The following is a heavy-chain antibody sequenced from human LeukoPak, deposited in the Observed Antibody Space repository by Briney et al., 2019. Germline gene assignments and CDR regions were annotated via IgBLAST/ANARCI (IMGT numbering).Heavy chain of an antibody. D-gene: IGHD3-10*01. CDR2: IYPSDSSV. CDR1: GYSFTSYY. V-gene: IGHV5-51*01. CDR3: ARTSFVRGVVYWFDP. J-gene: IGHJ5*02. Sequence: HGESLKISCQGSGYSFTSYYIAWLRQMPGKGLEWMGVIYPSDSSVTYSPSFQGQVTFSADKSISTAYLQWSSLKASDTAMYFCARTSFVRGVVYWFDPWGQGTQVIVSS.